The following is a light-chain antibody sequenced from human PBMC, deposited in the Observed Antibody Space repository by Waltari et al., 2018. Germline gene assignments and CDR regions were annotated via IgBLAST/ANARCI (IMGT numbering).Light chain of an antibody. CDR2: RNN. V-gene: IGLV1-47*01. Sequence: QSVLTQPPSASGTPGQRVTISCSGSSSNIGSNYVYWYQQLPGTAPKLLIYRNNRRPSGVPYRFPGSKSGTSASLAISGLRSEDEADYYWAAWDDSLSGVFGGGTKLTVL. CDR1: SSNIGSNY. CDR3: AAWDDSLSGV. J-gene: IGLJ3*02.